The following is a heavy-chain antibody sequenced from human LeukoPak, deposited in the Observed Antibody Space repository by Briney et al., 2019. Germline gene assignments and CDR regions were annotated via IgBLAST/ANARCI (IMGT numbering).Heavy chain of an antibody. CDR1: GYTFTSYG. J-gene: IGHJ4*02. Sequence: GASVKVSCKASGYTFTSYGISWVRQAPGQGLEWMGWISVSNGNTNYAQNLQGRVTMTTDTSTSTAYMELRSLRSDDTAVYYCVGTTVTPFCDYWGQGTLVTVSS. CDR2: ISVSNGNT. D-gene: IGHD4-11*01. V-gene: IGHV1-18*01. CDR3: VGTTVTPFCDY.